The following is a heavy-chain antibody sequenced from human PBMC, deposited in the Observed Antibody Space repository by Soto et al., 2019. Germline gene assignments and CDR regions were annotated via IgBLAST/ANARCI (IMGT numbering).Heavy chain of an antibody. Sequence: GGSLRLSCAASGFTFSSYSMNWVRKAPGKGLEWVSYISSSSSTIYYADSVKGRFTISRDDAKNSLYLQMNSLRAEDTAVYYCARDSDIVVVVAATPDAFDIWGQGTMVTVSS. CDR2: ISSSSSTI. V-gene: IGHV3-48*01. D-gene: IGHD2-15*01. CDR3: ARDSDIVVVVAATPDAFDI. CDR1: GFTFSSYS. J-gene: IGHJ3*02.